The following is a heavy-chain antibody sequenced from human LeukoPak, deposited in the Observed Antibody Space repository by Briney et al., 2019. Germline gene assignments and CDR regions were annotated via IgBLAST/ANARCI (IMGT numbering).Heavy chain of an antibody. V-gene: IGHV4-59*01. CDR3: ARYLATPGYFDY. CDR2: IYYSGST. D-gene: IGHD1-26*01. Sequence: SETLSLTCTVSGGSISSYYWSWIRQPPGKGLEWIGYIYYSGSTNYNPSLKSRVTISVDTSKNQFSLKLSSVTAADTAVYYCARYLATPGYFDYWGQGTLVTVSS. J-gene: IGHJ4*02. CDR1: GGSISSYY.